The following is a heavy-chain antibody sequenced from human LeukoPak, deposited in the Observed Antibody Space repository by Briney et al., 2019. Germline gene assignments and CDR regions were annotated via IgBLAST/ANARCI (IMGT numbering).Heavy chain of an antibody. D-gene: IGHD3-10*01. V-gene: IGHV1-18*01. CDR3: ASAPLYYYGSGSYYSIGGYFDY. Sequence: ASVKVSCKASGYTFNSYGISWVRQAPGQGLEWMGWISTYNGNTNYAQKLRGRVTMTTDTSTSTAYMELRSLRSDDTAVYYCASAPLYYYGSGSYYSIGGYFDYWGQGTLVTVSS. CDR1: GYTFNSYG. CDR2: ISTYNGNT. J-gene: IGHJ4*02.